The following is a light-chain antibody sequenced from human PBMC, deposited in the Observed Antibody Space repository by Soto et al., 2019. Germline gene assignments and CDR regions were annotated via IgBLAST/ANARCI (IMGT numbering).Light chain of an antibody. CDR1: QSVTNNY. J-gene: IGKJ5*01. CDR2: GAS. Sequence: DIVLTQSPGPLSLSPGERATLSCRASQSVTNNYLAWYQQKPGQAPRLLIDGASSRATGVPDRFSGTGSGTDFTLTISRLEPEDFAVFYCQQYGSSPRTFGQGTRLEIK. V-gene: IGKV3-20*01. CDR3: QQYGSSPRT.